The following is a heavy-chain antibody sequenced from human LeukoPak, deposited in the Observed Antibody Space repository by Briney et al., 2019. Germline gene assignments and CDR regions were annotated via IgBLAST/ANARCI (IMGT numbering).Heavy chain of an antibody. CDR3: VRDWFVLGGGYTTMGRPDY. V-gene: IGHV1-18*01. J-gene: IGHJ4*02. CDR2: ISAFNGNT. D-gene: IGHD5-18*01. CDR1: GYPVTSYG. Sequence: GASVKLSCNASGYPVTSYGISWVRQAPGQRLEWRGWISAFNGNTKYAEKYPGRSTMTTDPSTSTSNLELWSLRADDAAVYYCVRDWFVLGGGYTTMGRPDYWGQGTLVTVS.